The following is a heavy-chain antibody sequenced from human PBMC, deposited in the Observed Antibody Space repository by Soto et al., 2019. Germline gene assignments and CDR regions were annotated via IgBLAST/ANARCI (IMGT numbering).Heavy chain of an antibody. Sequence: QVQLQQWGAGLLKPSETLSLTCAVYGGSFSGYYWSWIRQPPGKGLEWIGSASSGGISYHNPSLKSRVTIAIDTSKNHLSLLLTSVTAADTAVYYCGRHWRETGTYAQPLDNWGQGTLVTVSS. D-gene: IGHD1-1*01. V-gene: IGHV4-34*01. CDR1: GGSFSGYY. CDR2: ASSGGIS. J-gene: IGHJ4*02. CDR3: GRHWRETGTYAQPLDN.